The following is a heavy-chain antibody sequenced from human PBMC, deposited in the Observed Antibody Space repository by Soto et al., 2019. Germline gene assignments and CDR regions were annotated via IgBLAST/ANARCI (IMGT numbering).Heavy chain of an antibody. CDR2: IHPSGDT. J-gene: IGHJ1*01. V-gene: IGHV1-46*01. D-gene: IGHD2-8*01. CDR3: VRGYCTTTPCSGDFQH. CDR1: GYKFTTYF. Sequence: QVQLVQSRAEVKKPGASVKVACKASGYKFTTYFIHWVRQAPGQGLEWMGMIHPSGDTGYGQKFRGRVTMTIDTSTTTAYMELRNLTSEDTAIYFSVRGYCTTTPCSGDFQHWGQGTLVTVSS.